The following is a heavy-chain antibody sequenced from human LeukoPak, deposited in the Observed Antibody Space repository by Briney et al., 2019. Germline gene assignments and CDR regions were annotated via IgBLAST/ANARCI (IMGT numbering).Heavy chain of an antibody. CDR3: ARDGLPYYSDY. V-gene: IGHV3-48*03. CDR2: ISSSGSTI. J-gene: IGHJ4*02. CDR1: GFTFSSYE. D-gene: IGHD5-12*01. Sequence: GGSLRLSCAASGFTFSSYEMNWVRQAPGKGLEWVSYISSSGSTIYYADSVKGRFTISRDNAKNSLYLQMNSLRAEDTAVYYCARDGLPYYSDYWGQGTLVTVSS.